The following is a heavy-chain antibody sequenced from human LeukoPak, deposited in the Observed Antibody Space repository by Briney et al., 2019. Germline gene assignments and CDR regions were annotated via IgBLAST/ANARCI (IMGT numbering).Heavy chain of an antibody. CDR3: ASSPPDY. CDR2: IYHSGST. CDR1: GGSISSGGYS. Sequence: SETLSLICAVSGGSISSGGYSWSWIRQPPGKGLEWIGYIYHSGSTYYNPSLKSRVTISVDRSKNQFSLKLSSVTAADTAVYYCASSPPDYWGQGTLVTVSS. J-gene: IGHJ4*02. V-gene: IGHV4-30-2*01.